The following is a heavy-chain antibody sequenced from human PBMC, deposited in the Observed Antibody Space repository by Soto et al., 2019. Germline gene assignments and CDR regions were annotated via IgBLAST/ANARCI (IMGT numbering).Heavy chain of an antibody. CDR3: ATTFDYNGYFDP. D-gene: IGHD4-4*01. CDR2: IYLSDSDT. V-gene: IGHV5-51*01. CDR1: GYSLPTYW. J-gene: IGHJ5*02. Sequence: LGGSLKISCKTSGYSLPTYWFAWVRQMPGKGLEWMGIIYLSDSDTIYSPSAQGHFTISADKSIKTAYLQWSSLKASDTAIYYCATTFDYNGYFDPWGQGTQVTVYS.